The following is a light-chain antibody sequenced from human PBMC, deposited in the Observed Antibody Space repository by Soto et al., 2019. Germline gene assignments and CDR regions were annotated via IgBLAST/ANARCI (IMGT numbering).Light chain of an antibody. J-gene: IGLJ3*02. CDR2: RNN. CDR1: SSNIGSNY. CDR3: AAWDDSLSGRDWV. Sequence: QSVLTQPTSASGTPGQRVTISCSGSSSNIGSNYVYWYQQLPGTAPKLLIYRNNQRPSGVPDRFSGSKSGTSASLAISGLRSEDEADYYCAAWDDSLSGRDWVFGGGTEVTVL. V-gene: IGLV1-47*01.